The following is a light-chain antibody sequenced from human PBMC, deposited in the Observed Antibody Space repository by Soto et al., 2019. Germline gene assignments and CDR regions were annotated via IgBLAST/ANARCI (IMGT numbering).Light chain of an antibody. V-gene: IGKV3-20*01. CDR1: QSVSSSY. Sequence: EIVLTQSPGTLCLSPGERATLSCRASQSVSSSYLAWYQQKPGQAPRLLIYGASSRATGIPDRFSGSGSGTDFTLTISRLEPEDFAVYYCHHYRRSPLPFGGGTKVDIK. J-gene: IGKJ4*02. CDR3: HHYRRSPLP. CDR2: GAS.